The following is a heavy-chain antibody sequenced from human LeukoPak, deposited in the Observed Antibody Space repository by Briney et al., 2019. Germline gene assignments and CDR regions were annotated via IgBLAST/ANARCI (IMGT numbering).Heavy chain of an antibody. J-gene: IGHJ5*02. Sequence: PGRSLRLSCAASGFTFSSYAMHWVRQAPGKGLEWVAAISYDGSNKYYADSVKGRFTISRDNSKNTLYLQMNSLRAEDTAVYYCARAQSWVYADLFDPWGQGTLVTVSS. CDR3: ARAQSWVYADLFDP. CDR2: ISYDGSNK. CDR1: GFTFSSYA. D-gene: IGHD2-8*01. V-gene: IGHV3-30*01.